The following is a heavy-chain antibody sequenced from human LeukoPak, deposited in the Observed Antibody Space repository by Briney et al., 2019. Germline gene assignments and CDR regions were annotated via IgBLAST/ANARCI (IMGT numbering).Heavy chain of an antibody. J-gene: IGHJ4*02. D-gene: IGHD3-16*01. CDR1: GFTFTSYA. V-gene: IGHV3-23*01. Sequence: GGSLRLSCAASGFTFTSYAMSWVRQAPGEGLEWVSTISGDGGSAYYADSVKGRFTISRDNSKNTLYLQMNSLRAEDTAVYYCAKVKVKEGLITLFDYWGQGTLATVSS. CDR3: AKVKVKEGLITLFDY. CDR2: ISGDGGSA.